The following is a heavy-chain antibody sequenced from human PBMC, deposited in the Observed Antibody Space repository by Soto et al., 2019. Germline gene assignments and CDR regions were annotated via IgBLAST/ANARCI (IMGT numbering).Heavy chain of an antibody. D-gene: IGHD4-4*01. CDR2: ISYDGSNK. V-gene: IGHV3-30-3*01. Sequence: QVQLVESGGGVVQPGRSLRLSCAASGFTFSSYAMHWVRQAPGKGLEWVAVISYDGSNKFYADSVKGRFTISRDHSKNTLYLQMNSLRAEDTAVYYCARDATVTPYWYFDLWGRGTLVTFSS. CDR1: GFTFSSYA. J-gene: IGHJ2*01. CDR3: ARDATVTPYWYFDL.